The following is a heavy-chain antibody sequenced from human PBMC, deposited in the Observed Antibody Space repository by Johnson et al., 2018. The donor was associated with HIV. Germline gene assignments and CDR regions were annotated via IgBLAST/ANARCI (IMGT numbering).Heavy chain of an antibody. D-gene: IGHD3/OR15-3a*01. Sequence: QVQLVESGGGVVQPGRSLRLSCAASGFTFSSYAMHWVRQAPGKGLEWVAVIWYDGSNKYYADSVKGLSTISRDNSNNTLFLQMNSLRADDTGVYYCAKDKFMFLDNPVDAFDVWGQGTMVTFSS. J-gene: IGHJ3*01. V-gene: IGHV3-30*04. CDR1: GFTFSSYA. CDR3: AKDKFMFLDNPVDAFDV. CDR2: IWYDGSNK.